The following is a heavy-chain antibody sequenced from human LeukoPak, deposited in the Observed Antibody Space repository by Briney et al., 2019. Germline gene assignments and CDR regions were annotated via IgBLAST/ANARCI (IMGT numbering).Heavy chain of an antibody. J-gene: IGHJ6*01. D-gene: IGHD1-26*01. Sequence: GRSLRLSCAASGFTFSGFAISWVRRTPGKGLEWVSGISGSGDNTLYADSVKGRFTISRDNSKNTLYLEMNSLRAEDTAIYYCAKMKGHPLPKYYMDVWGQGTTVTVSS. CDR3: AKMKGHPLPKYYMDV. CDR1: GFTFSGFA. V-gene: IGHV3-23*01. CDR2: ISGSGDNT.